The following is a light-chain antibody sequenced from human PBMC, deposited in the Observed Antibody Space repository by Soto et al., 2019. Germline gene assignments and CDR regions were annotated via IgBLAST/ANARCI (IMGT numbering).Light chain of an antibody. CDR3: QQRGNWPLT. CDR1: QSFSGS. CDR2: GTS. V-gene: IGKV3-11*01. J-gene: IGKJ3*01. Sequence: EIVLTQSPATLSLSPGERATLSCRASQSFSGSLAWYQQKPGQAPRLLIYGTSNRATIIPARFSGSGSGTDFTRTISSLEPEDFAVYYCQQRGNWPLTFGPGTKVDIK.